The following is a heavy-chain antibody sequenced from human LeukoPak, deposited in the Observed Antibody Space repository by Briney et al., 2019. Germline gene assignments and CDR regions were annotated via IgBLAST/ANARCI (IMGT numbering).Heavy chain of an antibody. CDR2: INLNSGGT. J-gene: IGHJ5*02. Sequence: ASLKVSSKASGYTFTGYYMHWVRQAPGQGLEWMGWINLNSGGTNYAQKFQGRVTMTRDTSISTAYMELSRLRSDDTGVCYCARGIIFGVVIRWFDPWGQGTLVTVSS. D-gene: IGHD3-3*02. CDR3: ARGIIFGVVIRWFDP. V-gene: IGHV1-2*02. CDR1: GYTFTGYY.